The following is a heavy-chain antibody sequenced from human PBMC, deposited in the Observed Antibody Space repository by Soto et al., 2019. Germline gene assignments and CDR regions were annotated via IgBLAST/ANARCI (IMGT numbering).Heavy chain of an antibody. CDR2: IYSGGST. CDR3: ARERSEYSGYDYFDY. Sequence: EVQLWDSEGGLAQPGGSLGLSVAAPGFTLITTSRSWFRRAPGKGWGWVSVIYSGGSTYYAASVKGRFTISRHNSKNTLYLQMNSLRAEDTAVYYCARERSEYSGYDYFDYWGQGTLVTVSS. D-gene: IGHD5-12*01. J-gene: IGHJ4*02. V-gene: IGHV3-53*04. CDR1: GFTLITTS.